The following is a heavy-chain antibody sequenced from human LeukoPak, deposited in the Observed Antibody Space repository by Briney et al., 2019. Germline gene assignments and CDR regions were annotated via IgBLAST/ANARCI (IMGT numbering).Heavy chain of an antibody. CDR3: AGDRGGSSGWSESFEY. J-gene: IGHJ4*02. CDR1: GGSISSYY. Sequence: PSETLSLTCTVSGGSISSYYWSWIRQSPGKGLEWIGYLYHSETTKYNPSLKSRVTISVDTSKNQLSLHLTSVTAADTAVYYCAGDRGGSSGWSESFEYWGQGTLVTVSS. V-gene: IGHV4-59*12. D-gene: IGHD6-19*01. CDR2: LYHSETT.